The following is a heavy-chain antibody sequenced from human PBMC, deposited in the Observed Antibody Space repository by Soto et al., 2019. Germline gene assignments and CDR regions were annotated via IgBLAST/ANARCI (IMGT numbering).Heavy chain of an antibody. J-gene: IGHJ3*02. CDR2: IYNGWST. CDR1: GGSISSGGYY. D-gene: IGHD2-15*01. V-gene: IGHV4-31*03. Sequence: QVQLQESGPGLVKPSQTLSLTCTVSGGSISSGGYYWSWVRQHPGKGLEWIGYIYNGWSTFYNPSLKSRITISQDTSENQFSLKLSSVTAADTAVYYCARDELRFYRGSSGRAFDIWGQGTMVTVSS. CDR3: ARDELRFYRGSSGRAFDI.